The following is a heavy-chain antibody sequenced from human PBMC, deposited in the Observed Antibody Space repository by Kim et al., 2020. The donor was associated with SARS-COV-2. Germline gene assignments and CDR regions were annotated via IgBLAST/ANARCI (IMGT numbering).Heavy chain of an antibody. CDR1: GGSISSSSYY. J-gene: IGHJ4*02. D-gene: IGHD2-2*01. V-gene: IGHV4-39*01. CDR2: IYYSGST. CDR3: ARLYCSSTSCSDFDY. Sequence: SETLSLTCTVSGGSISSSSYYWGWIRQPPGKGLEWIGSIYYSGSTYYNPSLKSRVTISVDTSKNQFSLKLSSVTAADTAVYYCARLYCSSTSCSDFDYWGQGTLVTVSS.